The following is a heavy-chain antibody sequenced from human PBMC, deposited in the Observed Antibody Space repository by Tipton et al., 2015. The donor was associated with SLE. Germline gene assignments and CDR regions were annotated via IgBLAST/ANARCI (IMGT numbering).Heavy chain of an antibody. D-gene: IGHD6-13*01. V-gene: IGHV3-30-3*01. CDR3: ARSRGYSSSGDVNVDAFDI. Sequence: RSLRLSCAASGFTFSSYAVHWVRQAPGKGLEWVAVISYDGSNKYYADSVKGRFTISRDNSKNTLYLQMNSLRAEDTAVYYCARSRGYSSSGDVNVDAFDIWGQGTMVTVSS. J-gene: IGHJ3*02. CDR1: GFTFSSYA. CDR2: ISYDGSNK.